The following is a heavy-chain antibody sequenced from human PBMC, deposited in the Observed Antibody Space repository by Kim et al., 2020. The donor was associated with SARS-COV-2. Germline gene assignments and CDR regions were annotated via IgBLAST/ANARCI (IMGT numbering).Heavy chain of an antibody. Sequence: GGSLRLSCAASGFTFGSFAMHWVRQAPGKGLEWVAVISHDGTYEAYADSVKGRFTISRDNSKNTLHLQMNSLRAEDTAVYYCARDYYYDGRGYFDYWGQGTLVIVSS. V-gene: IGHV3-33*05. J-gene: IGHJ4*02. D-gene: IGHD3-22*01. CDR3: ARDYYYDGRGYFDY. CDR2: ISHDGTYE. CDR1: GFTFGSFA.